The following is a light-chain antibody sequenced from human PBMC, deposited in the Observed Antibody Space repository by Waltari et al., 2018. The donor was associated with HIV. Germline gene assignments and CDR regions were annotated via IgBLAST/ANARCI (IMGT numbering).Light chain of an antibody. V-gene: IGLV2-23*02. CDR3: CSYVGSSTWV. CDR2: DVS. CDR1: SSAVGGYNY. Sequence: QSALTQPASVSGSPGPSLTISCTGTSSAVGGYNYVSWYQQHPGKAPKVMIYDVSKRPSGVSNRFSGSKSGNTASLTISGLQAEDEADYYCCSYVGSSTWVFGGGTKLTVL. J-gene: IGLJ3*02.